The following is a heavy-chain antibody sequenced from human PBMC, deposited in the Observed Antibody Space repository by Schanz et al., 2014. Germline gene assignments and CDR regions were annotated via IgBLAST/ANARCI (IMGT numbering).Heavy chain of an antibody. V-gene: IGHV3-23*04. CDR2: IVGGGGRT. CDR3: ARGRTFDY. J-gene: IGHJ4*02. Sequence: EVQLVESGGDLVQPGGSLRLSCSASGFTFFGSFAMSWVRQAPGKGLEWVSSIVGGGGRTYYADSVKGRFTISRDNAKNSLYLQMNSLRDEDTAVYYCARGRTFDYWGQGTLVTVSS. CDR1: GFTFFGSFA.